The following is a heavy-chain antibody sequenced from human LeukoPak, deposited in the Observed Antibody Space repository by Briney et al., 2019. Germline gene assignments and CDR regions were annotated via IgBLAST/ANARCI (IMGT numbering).Heavy chain of an antibody. CDR2: INPNSGGT. J-gene: IGHJ5*02. D-gene: IGHD3-22*01. CDR3: ARGPKIVVVNDWFDP. Sequence: ASVKVSCKASGYTFTGYYMHWVRQAPGQGLEWMGWINPNSGGTNYARKFQGRVTMTRDTSISTAYMELSRLRSDDTAVYYCARGPKIVVVNDWFDPWGQGTLVTVSS. V-gene: IGHV1-2*02. CDR1: GYTFTGYY.